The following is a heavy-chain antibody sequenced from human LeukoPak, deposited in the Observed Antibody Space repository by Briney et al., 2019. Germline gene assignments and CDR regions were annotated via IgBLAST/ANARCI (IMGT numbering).Heavy chain of an antibody. CDR2: ISGSSSYI. Sequence: RGALRLSCAASGFTFSSYSMNWGRQAPGKVLEWVSSISGSSSYIYYADSVKGRFTISRDNAKNSLYLQMNSLRAEDTAVYYCAGGGDVDYWGQGTLVTVSS. D-gene: IGHD2-21*02. CDR1: GFTFSSYS. V-gene: IGHV3-21*01. CDR3: AGGGDVDY. J-gene: IGHJ4*02.